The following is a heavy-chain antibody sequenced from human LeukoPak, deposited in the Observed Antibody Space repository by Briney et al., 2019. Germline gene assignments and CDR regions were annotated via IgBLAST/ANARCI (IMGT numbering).Heavy chain of an antibody. V-gene: IGHV4-4*07. CDR1: DGSISSYY. Sequence: SETLPLTCTVSDGSISSYYWSWIRQPAGKGLEWIGRIFTSGSTNYNPSLKSRVTISVDTSKNQFSLQLNSVTPEDTAVYYCARDGLATIRESYYFDSWGQGTLVTVSS. CDR3: ARDGLATIRESYYFDS. CDR2: IFTSGST. D-gene: IGHD5-12*01. J-gene: IGHJ4*02.